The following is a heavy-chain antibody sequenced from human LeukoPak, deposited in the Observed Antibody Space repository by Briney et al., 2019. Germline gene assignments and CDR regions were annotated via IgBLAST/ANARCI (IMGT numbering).Heavy chain of an antibody. J-gene: IGHJ4*02. D-gene: IGHD6-13*01. V-gene: IGHV4-4*07. Sequence: SETLSLTCTVSGGSISSYYWSWIRQPAGKGLEWIGRIYTSGSTNYNPSLKSRVTMSVDTSKNQFSLKLSSVTAADTAVYYCAREGVAAAGTGPLVFDYWGQGTLVTVSS. CDR1: GGSISSYY. CDR3: AREGVAAAGTGPLVFDY. CDR2: IYTSGST.